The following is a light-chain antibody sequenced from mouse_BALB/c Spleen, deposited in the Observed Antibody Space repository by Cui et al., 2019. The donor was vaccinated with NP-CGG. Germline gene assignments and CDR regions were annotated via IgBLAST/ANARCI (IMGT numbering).Light chain of an antibody. Sequence: AVLILETPPTPSPGETVTLTCRSSTGAVTTSNYANWVQEKPDHLFTGLIGGTNNRAPGVPARFSGSLIGDKAALTITGAQTEDEAIYFCALWYSNHWVFGGGTKLTVL. V-gene: IGLV1*01. CDR2: GTN. CDR1: TGAVTTSNY. CDR3: ALWYSNHWV. J-gene: IGLJ1*01.